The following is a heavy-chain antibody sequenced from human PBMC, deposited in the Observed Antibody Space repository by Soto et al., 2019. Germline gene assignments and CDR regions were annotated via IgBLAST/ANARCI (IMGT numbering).Heavy chain of an antibody. D-gene: IGHD6-19*01. CDR3: EKDLKAVAGAYYFDY. V-gene: IGHV3-23*01. Sequence: GGSLRLSCAASRFTFSAYAMSWVRQAPGKGLEWVSAISGSGGSTYYADSVKGRFTISRDNSKNKLYLQMNSLRAEDTAVYHCEKDLKAVAGAYYFDYWGQGTLVTVSS. J-gene: IGHJ4*02. CDR1: RFTFSAYA. CDR2: ISGSGGST.